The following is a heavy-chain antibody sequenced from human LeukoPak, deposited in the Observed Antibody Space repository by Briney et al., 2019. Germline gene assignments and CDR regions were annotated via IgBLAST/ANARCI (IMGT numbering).Heavy chain of an antibody. Sequence: ASVTLSCTASGYTFSTYAISWVRQAPGQGLEWMGWISVYNGDAKYPQKFQGRVTMSTDTSTGTAYMELRSLRSDDTAVYYCARYAQDSNGWYYFDYWGQGTLVTVSS. CDR3: ARYAQDSNGWYYFDY. CDR1: GYTFSTYA. V-gene: IGHV1-18*01. J-gene: IGHJ4*02. D-gene: IGHD6-19*01. CDR2: ISVYNGDA.